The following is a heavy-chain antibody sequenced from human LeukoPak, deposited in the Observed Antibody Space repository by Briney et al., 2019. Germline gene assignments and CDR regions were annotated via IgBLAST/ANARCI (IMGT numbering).Heavy chain of an antibody. V-gene: IGHV3-64D*06. CDR1: GFTFTSYA. CDR2: IGISGVST. CDR3: VKGQMDY. D-gene: IGHD5-24*01. J-gene: IGHJ4*02. Sequence: GGSLRLSCSASGFTFTSYAMHWVRQAPGKGLEYVSAIGISGVSTYYAYSVKGRFTISRDNSKNTLYLQMSTLRAEDTAVYYCVKGQMDYWGQGTLVTVSS.